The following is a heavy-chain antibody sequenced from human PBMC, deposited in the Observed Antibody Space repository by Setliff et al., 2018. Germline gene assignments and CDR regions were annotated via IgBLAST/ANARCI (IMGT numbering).Heavy chain of an antibody. CDR2: ISAYNDNT. CDR1: GYMFRSYG. D-gene: IGHD3-9*01. CDR3: GRDSDFLTGYSHPIDY. V-gene: IGHV1-18*04. Sequence: GASVKVSCKASGYMFRSYGINWMRQAPGQGFEWMGWISAYNDNTKSAQKFQGRITMTTDTTTGTSYMELRSLRSDDTAVYYCGRDSDFLTGYSHPIDYWGQGTLVTVSS. J-gene: IGHJ4*02.